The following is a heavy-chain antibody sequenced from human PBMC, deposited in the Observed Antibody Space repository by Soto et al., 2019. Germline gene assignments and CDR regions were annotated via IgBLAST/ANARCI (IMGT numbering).Heavy chain of an antibody. D-gene: IGHD6-25*01. CDR1: GGSISSYY. CDR2: IYYSGST. J-gene: IGHJ3*02. Sequence: QVQLQESGPGLVKPSETLSLTCTVSGGSISSYYWSWIRQPPGKGLEWIGYIYYSGSTNYNPSLKRRVTISVDTSKNQFSLKLSSVTAADTAVYYCARRPETGGAFDIWGQGTMVTVSS. V-gene: IGHV4-59*08. CDR3: ARRPETGGAFDI.